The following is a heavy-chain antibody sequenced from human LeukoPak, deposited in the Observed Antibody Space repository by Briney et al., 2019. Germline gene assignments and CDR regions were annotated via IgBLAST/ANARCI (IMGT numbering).Heavy chain of an antibody. CDR3: ARAYYDFWSGYNWFDP. CDR1: GFASSNYW. CDR2: INTDGTST. Sequence: GGSLRLSCAASGFASSNYWMHWVRQAPGKGLVWVSRINTDGTSTSYADSVQGRFTISRDNAKNTLFLQMNTLRAEDTVVYYCARAYYDFWSGYNWFDPWGQGTLVTVSS. J-gene: IGHJ5*02. D-gene: IGHD3-3*01. V-gene: IGHV3-74*01.